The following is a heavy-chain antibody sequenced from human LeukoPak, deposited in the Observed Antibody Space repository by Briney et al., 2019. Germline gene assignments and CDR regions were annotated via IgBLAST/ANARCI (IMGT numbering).Heavy chain of an antibody. J-gene: IGHJ6*02. V-gene: IGHV3-53*01. Sequence: PGGSLRLSCAASGFTVSNNYMSWAHQAPGKGLEWVAIIYSGGSTYYADSVKGRFTISRDNPKNMLYLQMNSLRAEDTAVYYCASRARSGYYYGMDVWGQGTTVTVSS. D-gene: IGHD3-10*01. CDR1: GFTVSNNY. CDR2: IYSGGST. CDR3: ASRARSGYYYGMDV.